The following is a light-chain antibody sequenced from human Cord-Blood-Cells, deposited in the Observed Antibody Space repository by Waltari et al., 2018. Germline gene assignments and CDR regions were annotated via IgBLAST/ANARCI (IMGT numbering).Light chain of an antibody. V-gene: IGKV1-5*03. CDR3: QQEKSYLYS. CDR1: QSISSG. J-gene: IGKJ2*03. Sequence: DIQMTQSPSTLSASVGDIVTITCRASQSISSGLSWYQQKPEKAPKLLLHKAASLDSGVQSSSSSSGAVTEFAPTSSSLQPDDFATYYCQQEKSYLYSFGQGTKLEIK. CDR2: KAA.